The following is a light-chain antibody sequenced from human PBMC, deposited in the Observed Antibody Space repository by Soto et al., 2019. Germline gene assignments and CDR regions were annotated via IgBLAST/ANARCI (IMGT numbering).Light chain of an antibody. V-gene: IGKV3-11*01. Sequence: EIVLTQSPATLSLSSGERATLSCRASQSVSSYLAWYQHKPGQAPRLLIYDASNRATGIPARFSGSGSGTDFTLTISSLEPEDFAVYYCQQRSYWPPTFGRGTKVEIK. CDR2: DAS. CDR3: QQRSYWPPT. J-gene: IGKJ4*01. CDR1: QSVSSY.